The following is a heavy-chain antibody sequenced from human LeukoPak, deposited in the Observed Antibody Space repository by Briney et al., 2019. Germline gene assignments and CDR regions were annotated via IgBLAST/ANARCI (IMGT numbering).Heavy chain of an antibody. CDR1: GFSFSSYA. J-gene: IGHJ5*01. Sequence: PGGSLRLSCAASGFSFSSYAMSWVRQAPGQGLMWVSALSDSGLTTYYADSVEGRFTVSRDNSKNTVYLQMSSLRAEDTALYYCAKLPRGYCSSASCPNWFDSWGQGTRVTVPS. CDR2: LSDSGLTT. V-gene: IGHV3-23*01. CDR3: AKLPRGYCSSASCPNWFDS. D-gene: IGHD2-2*01.